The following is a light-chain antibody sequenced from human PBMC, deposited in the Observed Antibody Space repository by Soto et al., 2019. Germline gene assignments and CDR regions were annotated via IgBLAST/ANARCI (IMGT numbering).Light chain of an antibody. V-gene: IGKV4-1*01. J-gene: IGKJ5*01. CDR2: WAS. CDR1: HSLLFSSNNKNY. Sequence: DIVMTQSPDALAVSLGERATITCKSSHSLLFSSNNKNYLAWYQQKPGQPPKLLIYWASTRESGVPDRFGGSGSGTDFTLTISNLQAEDVAVYYCQQFFSAVTFGQGTRLEIK. CDR3: QQFFSAVT.